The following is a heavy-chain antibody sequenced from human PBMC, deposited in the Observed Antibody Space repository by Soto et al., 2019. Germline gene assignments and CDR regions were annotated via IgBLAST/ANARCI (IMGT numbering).Heavy chain of an antibody. Sequence: QVQLVQSGAEVKKPGASVKVSCKASGYTFTGYYMHWVRQAPGQGLEWMGWINPNSGGTNYAQKFQGWVTMTRDTSISTAYMELSRLRSDDTAVYYCARGGIVVVVAAHFDYWGQVTLVTVSS. D-gene: IGHD2-15*01. CDR3: ARGGIVVVVAAHFDY. J-gene: IGHJ4*02. CDR2: INPNSGGT. V-gene: IGHV1-2*04. CDR1: GYTFTGYY.